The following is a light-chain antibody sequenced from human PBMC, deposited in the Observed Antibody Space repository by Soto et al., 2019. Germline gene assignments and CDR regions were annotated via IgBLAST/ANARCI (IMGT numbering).Light chain of an antibody. CDR3: QQYHSYSLT. J-gene: IGKJ4*01. CDR1: QSISSW. CDR2: KAS. V-gene: IGKV1-5*03. Sequence: DIQMTQSPSTLSASVGDSVTITCRASQSISSWLAWYQQKPGKAPKLLIYKASSLEGGVPSRFSGSGSGTDFTLTISSLQPDGFATYYCQQYHSYSLTFGGGTKVDIK.